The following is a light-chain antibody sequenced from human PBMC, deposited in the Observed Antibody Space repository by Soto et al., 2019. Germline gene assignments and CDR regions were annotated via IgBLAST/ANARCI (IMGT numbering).Light chain of an antibody. CDR3: QQYDSYRT. Sequence: DIQMTQSPSTLSASVGDRVTITCRASQNVTTWLAWYQHKPGKASKLLLYDVSNLESGVPSRFSGSGSGTEFTLTISSLQSDDFATYFCQQYDSYRTFGQGTKVDIK. J-gene: IGKJ1*01. CDR1: QNVTTW. V-gene: IGKV1-5*01. CDR2: DVS.